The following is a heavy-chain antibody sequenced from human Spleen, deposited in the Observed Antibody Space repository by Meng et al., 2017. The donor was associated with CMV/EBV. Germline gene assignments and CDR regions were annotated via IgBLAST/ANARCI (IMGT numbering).Heavy chain of an antibody. J-gene: IGHJ4*02. Sequence: GESLKISCAASGFTFSYFGMHWVRQAPGKGLEWVAFIRYDGSNKYYADSVKGRFAISRDNPKNTLYLQMNSLRTEDTAVYYCASRYCGGSSCSTPFHYWGQGTSVTVSS. CDR2: IRYDGSNK. CDR3: ASRYCGGSSCSTPFHY. V-gene: IGHV3-30*02. D-gene: IGHD2-2*02. CDR1: GFTFSYFG.